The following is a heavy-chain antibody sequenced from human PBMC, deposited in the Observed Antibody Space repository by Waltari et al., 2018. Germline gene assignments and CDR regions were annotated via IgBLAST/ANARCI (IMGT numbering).Heavy chain of an antibody. CDR3: ARDLRPHYFDY. Sequence: QLQLQESGPGLVKPSETLSLTCTVSGGSISSSSYYWGWIRQPPGKGLEWIGSIYYSGRTYYNPSLQSRATISVDTSNNQFSLKLSSVTAADTAVYYCARDLRPHYFDYWGHGTLVTVSS. V-gene: IGHV4-39*07. J-gene: IGHJ4*01. CDR2: IYYSGRT. CDR1: GGSISSSSYY.